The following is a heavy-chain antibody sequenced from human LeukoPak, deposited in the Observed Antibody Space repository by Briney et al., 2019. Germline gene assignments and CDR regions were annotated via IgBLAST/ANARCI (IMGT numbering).Heavy chain of an antibody. J-gene: IGHJ6*04. CDR2: ISYDGSNK. CDR1: GFTFSSYA. V-gene: IGHV3-30*04. Sequence: PGRSLRLSCAASGFTFSSYAMHWVRQAPGKGLEWVAVISYDGSNKYYADSVKGRFTISRDNSKNTLYLQMNSLRAEDTAVYYCARDGYCSSTSCGGVYYYYGMDVWGKGTTVTVFS. CDR3: ARDGYCSSTSCGGVYYYYGMDV. D-gene: IGHD2-2*01.